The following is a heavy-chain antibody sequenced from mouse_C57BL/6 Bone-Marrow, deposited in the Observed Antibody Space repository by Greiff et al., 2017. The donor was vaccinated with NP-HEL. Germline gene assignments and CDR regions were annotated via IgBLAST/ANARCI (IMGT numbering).Heavy chain of an antibody. CDR3: ARHGNYFDY. V-gene: IGHV5-6*02. J-gene: IGHJ2*01. Sequence: DVKLQESGGDLVKPGGSLKLSCAASGFTFSSYGMSWVRQTPDKRLEWVATISSGGSYTYYPDSVKGRFPISRDNAKNTLYLQMSSLKSEDTAMYYCARHGNYFDYWGQGTTLTVSS. CDR1: GFTFSSYG. D-gene: IGHD2-1*01. CDR2: ISSGGSYT.